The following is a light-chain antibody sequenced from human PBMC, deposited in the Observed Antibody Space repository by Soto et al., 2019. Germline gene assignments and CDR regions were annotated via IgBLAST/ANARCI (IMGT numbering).Light chain of an antibody. CDR3: QKYSSVPV. Sequence: DIPMTQSPSSLSASVGDRVTITCRASQGINNYVAWYQQKPGKPPKLLIYAASTLQSGVPSRFSGSGSGPDFTLTINSLQPEDVATYSCQKYSSVPVFGPGTKVDIK. CDR1: QGINNY. CDR2: AAS. V-gene: IGKV1-27*01. J-gene: IGKJ3*01.